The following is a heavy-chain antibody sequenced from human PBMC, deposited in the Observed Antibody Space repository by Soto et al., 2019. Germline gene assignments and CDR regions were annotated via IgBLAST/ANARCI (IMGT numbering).Heavy chain of an antibody. CDR1: GYTFTSYG. D-gene: IGHD2-15*01. CDR3: ARAQIYCSGGSCYLDAFDI. V-gene: IGHV1-18*01. J-gene: IGHJ3*02. Sequence: ASVKVSCKASGYTFTSYGISWVRQAPGQGLEWMGWISAYNGNTNYAQKLRGRVTMTTDTSTSTAYMELRSLRSDDTAVYYCARAQIYCSGGSCYLDAFDIWGQGTMVTVSS. CDR2: ISAYNGNT.